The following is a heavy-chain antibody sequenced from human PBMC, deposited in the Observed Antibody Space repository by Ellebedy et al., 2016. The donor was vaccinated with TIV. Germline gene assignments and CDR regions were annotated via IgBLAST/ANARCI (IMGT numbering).Heavy chain of an antibody. CDR3: ARSPEYGDFYFDY. CDR2: IYPGDSDT. Sequence: GESLKIFXKGSGYSFTSYWIGWVRQMPGKGLEWMGIIYPGDSDTRYSPSFQGQVTISADKSISTAYLQWSSLKASDTAMYYCARSPEYGDFYFDYWGQGTLVTVSS. V-gene: IGHV5-51*01. CDR1: GYSFTSYW. D-gene: IGHD4-17*01. J-gene: IGHJ4*02.